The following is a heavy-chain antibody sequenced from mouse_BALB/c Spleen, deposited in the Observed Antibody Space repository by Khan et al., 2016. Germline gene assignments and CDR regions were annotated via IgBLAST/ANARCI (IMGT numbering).Heavy chain of an antibody. CDR2: VNPNNGGS. Sequence: VQLQQSGPDLVKPGASVKISCKASGYSFSGYYLDWVKQSHEKSLEWIGRVNPNNGGSKYNQKFKGKAILTVDRSSTTAYMELRSLTSEDSAVYYCLRSAMDYWGQGTSVTVSS. J-gene: IGHJ4*01. CDR1: GYSFSGYY. V-gene: IGHV1-18*01. CDR3: LRSAMDY.